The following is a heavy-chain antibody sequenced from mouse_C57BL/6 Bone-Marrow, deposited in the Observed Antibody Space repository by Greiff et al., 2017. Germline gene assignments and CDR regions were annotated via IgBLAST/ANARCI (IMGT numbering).Heavy chain of an antibody. D-gene: IGHD2-1*01. CDR2: IDPEDGDT. V-gene: IGHV14-1*01. J-gene: IGHJ2*01. CDR1: GFTFKDYY. Sequence: VQLQQSGAELVRPGASVKLSCTASGFTFKDYYMHWVKQRPEQGLEWIGRIDPEDGDTEYAPKFKGKATMTADTSSNTAYLQLSSLTSEDTAVYYGTCHYYGKDYWGQGTTLTVSS. CDR3: TCHYYGKDY.